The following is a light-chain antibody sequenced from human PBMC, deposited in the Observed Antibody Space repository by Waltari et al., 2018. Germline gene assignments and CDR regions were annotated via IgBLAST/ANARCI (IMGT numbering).Light chain of an antibody. CDR1: SSDVGGYNY. J-gene: IGLJ1*01. V-gene: IGLV2-14*01. CDR2: EVS. Sequence: TISCTGTSSDVGGYNYVSWYQQHPGKAPKLMIYEVSNRPSGVSNRFSGSKSGNTASLTISGLQAEDEADYYCSSYTSSSTYVFGTGTKVTVL. CDR3: SSYTSSSTYV.